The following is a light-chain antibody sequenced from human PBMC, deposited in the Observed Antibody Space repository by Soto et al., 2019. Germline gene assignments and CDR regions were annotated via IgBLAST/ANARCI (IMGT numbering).Light chain of an antibody. Sequence: QSVLTQPASVSGSPGQSITISRTGTSSDVGDYNYVSWYQQYPGKAPKLMIYEVSNRPSGVSNRFSGSKSGNTASLTISGLQAEDEADYYCSSYTSSSTPYVFGTGTKVTVL. CDR3: SSYTSSSTPYV. CDR2: EVS. V-gene: IGLV2-14*01. J-gene: IGLJ1*01. CDR1: SSDVGDYNY.